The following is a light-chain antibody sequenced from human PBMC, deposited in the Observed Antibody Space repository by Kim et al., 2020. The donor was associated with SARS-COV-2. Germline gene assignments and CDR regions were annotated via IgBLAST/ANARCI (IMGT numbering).Light chain of an antibody. CDR2: DVS. CDR3: SSYTSSSTLYV. Sequence: QSALTQPASVSGSPGQSITISCTGTSSDVGGYNYVSWYQQHPGKAPKLMIYDVSKRPSGVSNRFSGSKSGNTASLTISGLQAEGEADYYCSSYTSSSTLYVFGTGTKVTVL. V-gene: IGLV2-14*01. CDR1: SSDVGGYNY. J-gene: IGLJ1*01.